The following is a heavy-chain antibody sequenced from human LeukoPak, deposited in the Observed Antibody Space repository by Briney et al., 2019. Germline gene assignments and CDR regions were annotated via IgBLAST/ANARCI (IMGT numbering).Heavy chain of an antibody. J-gene: IGHJ4*02. D-gene: IGHD4-17*01. CDR2: INPSGGST. CDR3: ARDSLYGVVDY. CDR1: GYTFTSYG. Sequence: ASVKVSCKASGYTFTSYGISWVRQAPGQGLEWMGIINPSGGSTSYAQKFQGRVTMTRDTSTSTLYMYLSSLRSEDTAVYYCARDSLYGVVDYWGQGTLVTVSS. V-gene: IGHV1-46*01.